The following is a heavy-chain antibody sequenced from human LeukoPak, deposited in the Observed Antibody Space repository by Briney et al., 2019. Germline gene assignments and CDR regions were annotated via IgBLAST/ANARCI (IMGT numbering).Heavy chain of an antibody. Sequence: SVKVSCKASGGTFSTLSISWVRLTPGQGLEWLGGIIPVFGTTTYAQKFQAKVTMTADKSTNTAYLEISSLTSDDTAVYYCARCSPGDSSNFYAVLQYWGQGTQVTVST. V-gene: IGHV1-69*06. CDR1: GGTFSTLS. D-gene: IGHD3-22*01. CDR3: ARCSPGDSSNFYAVLQY. CDR2: IIPVFGTT. J-gene: IGHJ4*02.